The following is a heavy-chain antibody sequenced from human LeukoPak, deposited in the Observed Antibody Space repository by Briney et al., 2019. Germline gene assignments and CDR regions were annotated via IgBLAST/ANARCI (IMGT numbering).Heavy chain of an antibody. D-gene: IGHD4-17*01. CDR1: GFTVSSNY. V-gene: IGHV3-53*01. CDR3: ARLYGDYGYGMDV. Sequence: GGSLRLSCAASGFTVSSNYMSWVRQAPGKGLEWVSIIYNGGSTYYADSMKGRFTISRDNSKNTLYLQMNSLRAEDTAVYYCARLYGDYGYGMDVWGQGTTVTVSS. J-gene: IGHJ6*02. CDR2: IYNGGST.